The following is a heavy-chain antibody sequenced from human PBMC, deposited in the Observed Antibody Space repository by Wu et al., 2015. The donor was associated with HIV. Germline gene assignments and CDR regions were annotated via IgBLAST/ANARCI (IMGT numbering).Heavy chain of an antibody. CDR1: GYSFMNYG. J-gene: IGHJ4*02. D-gene: IGHD5-24*01. V-gene: IGHV1-2*02. Sequence: QVQLVQSGAEVKKPGASVKISCKASGYSFMNYGISWVRQAPGQGPEWMGWISPNSGGTNYAQEFQGRVTMTRDTSISTAYMELSRLRSDDTAVYYCARGQMGRSLDYWGQGTLVTVSS. CDR2: ISPNSGGT. CDR3: ARGQMGRSLDY.